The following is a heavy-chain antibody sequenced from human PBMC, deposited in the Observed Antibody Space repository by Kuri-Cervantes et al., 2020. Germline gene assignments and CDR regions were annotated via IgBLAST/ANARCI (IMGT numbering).Heavy chain of an antibody. J-gene: IGHJ4*02. V-gene: IGHV4-39*07. CDR1: GGSISSYY. Sequence: ESLKISCTVSGGSISSYYWGWIRQPPGKGLEWIGSIYYSGSTYYNPSLKSRVTISVDTSKNQFSLKLSSVTAADTAVYYCARMYGDYLFDYWGQGTLVTVSS. CDR2: IYYSGST. CDR3: ARMYGDYLFDY. D-gene: IGHD4-17*01.